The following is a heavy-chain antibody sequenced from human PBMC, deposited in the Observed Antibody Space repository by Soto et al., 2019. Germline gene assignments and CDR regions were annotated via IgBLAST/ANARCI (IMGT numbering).Heavy chain of an antibody. Sequence: GGSLRLSCAASGFTFSDYYMSWIRQAPGKGLEWVSYISSSGSTIYYADSVKGRFTISRDNAKNSLYLQMNSRRAEDTAVYYCARGGEQQLVRDYYYYYGMDVWGQGTTVTVSS. CDR3: ARGGEQQLVRDYYYYYGMDV. CDR1: GFTFSDYY. J-gene: IGHJ6*02. D-gene: IGHD6-13*01. V-gene: IGHV3-11*01. CDR2: ISSSGSTI.